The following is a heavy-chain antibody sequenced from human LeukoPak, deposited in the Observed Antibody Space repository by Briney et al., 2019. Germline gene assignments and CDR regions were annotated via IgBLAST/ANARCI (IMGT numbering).Heavy chain of an antibody. J-gene: IGHJ4*02. CDR2: ISAGGGST. V-gene: IGHV3-23*01. CDR1: GFTFSSYA. CDR3: AKSLVGTLRGFDY. D-gene: IGHD3-10*01. Sequence: PGGSLRLSCAGSGFTFSSYAMAWARQAPGKGPEWVSSISAGGGSTYYADSVKGRFTISRDNSKGTLYLQMNSLRAEDTALYYCAKSLVGTLRGFDYWGQGTLVTVSS.